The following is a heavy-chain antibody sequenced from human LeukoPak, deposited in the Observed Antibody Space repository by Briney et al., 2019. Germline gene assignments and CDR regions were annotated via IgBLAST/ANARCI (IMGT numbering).Heavy chain of an antibody. Sequence: GGSLRLSCAASGFTFSSYAMGWVRQAPGKGLEWVSAISGSGGNTYYADSVKGRFTISRDNSKHTLYLQMNSLRAEDTAVYYCAKPGSGFDAFDIWGQGTMVTVSS. J-gene: IGHJ3*02. CDR3: AKPGSGFDAFDI. V-gene: IGHV3-23*01. CDR1: GFTFSSYA. CDR2: ISGSGGNT. D-gene: IGHD3-22*01.